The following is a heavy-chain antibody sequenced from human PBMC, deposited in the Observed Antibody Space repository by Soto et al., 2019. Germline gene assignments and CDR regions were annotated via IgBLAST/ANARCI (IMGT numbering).Heavy chain of an antibody. CDR3: TSWYSSGWDYYYYYMDV. V-gene: IGHV1-69*02. J-gene: IGHJ6*03. CDR1: RGTFSSYT. CDR2: IIPILGIA. D-gene: IGHD6-19*01. Sequence: GASVKLSCEACRGTFSSYTISSVRQAPGQGLEWMGRIIPILGIANYAQKFQGRVTITADKSTSTAYMELSSLRSEDTAVYYCTSWYSSGWDYYYYYMDVWGKGTTVTVSS.